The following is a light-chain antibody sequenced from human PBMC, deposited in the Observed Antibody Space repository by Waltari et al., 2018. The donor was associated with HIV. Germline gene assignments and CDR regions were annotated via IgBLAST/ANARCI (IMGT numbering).Light chain of an antibody. J-gene: IGLJ3*02. Sequence: QSVLTQPPSASGTPGQRVNISCSGRSSNIGSNDVYCYQQFPGTAPKLLIYRNNQRPSGVPDRFSGSKSGTSASLAISGLRSEDEADYYCAAWDDSLSGWVFGGGTKLTVL. CDR3: AAWDDSLSGWV. CDR1: SSNIGSND. CDR2: RNN. V-gene: IGLV1-47*01.